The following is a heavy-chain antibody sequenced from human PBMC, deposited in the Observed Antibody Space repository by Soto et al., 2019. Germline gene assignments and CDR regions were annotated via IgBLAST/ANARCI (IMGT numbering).Heavy chain of an antibody. D-gene: IGHD2-2*01. CDR3: AREGLVLVPTTVNSDYYYYAMDV. CDR2: IIPRSATS. J-gene: IGHJ6*02. V-gene: IGHV1-69*13. CDR1: GYTFIKYG. Sequence: SVKVSCKASGYTFIKYGVAWMRQAPGQGLEWVGGIIPRSATSNYAQKFQGRVTITADESTSTAYMELSSLRSEDTAVYYCAREGLVLVPTTVNSDYYYYAMDVWGQGTTVTVSS.